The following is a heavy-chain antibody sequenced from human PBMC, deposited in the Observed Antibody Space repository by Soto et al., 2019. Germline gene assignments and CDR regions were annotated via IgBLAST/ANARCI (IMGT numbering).Heavy chain of an antibody. V-gene: IGHV3-30-3*01. J-gene: IGHJ6*02. CDR2: ISYDGSNK. Sequence: GGSLRLSCAASGFTFSSYAMHWVRQAPGKGLEWVAVISYDGSNKYYADSVKGRFTISRDNSKNTLYLQMNSLRAEDTAVYYCARDRVATIPTHGMDVWGQGTTVTVSS. CDR1: GFTFSSYA. CDR3: ARDRVATIPTHGMDV. D-gene: IGHD5-12*01.